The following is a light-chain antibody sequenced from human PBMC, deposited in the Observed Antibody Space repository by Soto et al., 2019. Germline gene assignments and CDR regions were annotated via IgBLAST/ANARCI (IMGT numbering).Light chain of an antibody. V-gene: IGLV2-8*01. CDR1: SSDVGSYNY. CDR2: EVT. J-gene: IGLJ3*02. CDR3: SSYAGNNIWV. Sequence: QSVLTQPPSASGSPGQSVTISCTGTSSDVGSYNYVSWYQQHPGKAPKLMIYEVTKGPSGVPDRFSGSKSGITASLTVSGLQAEDEAVYYCSSYAGNNIWVFGGGTKVTVL.